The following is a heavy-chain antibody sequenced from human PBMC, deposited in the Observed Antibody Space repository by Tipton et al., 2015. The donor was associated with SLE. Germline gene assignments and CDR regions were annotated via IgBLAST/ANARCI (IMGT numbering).Heavy chain of an antibody. Sequence: TLSLTCAVYGGSFSGYYWSWIRQPPGKGLEGIGEINHSGSTNYTPSLKSRVTISVDTSKNQFSLKLSSVTAADTAVYYCARGREWALYYFDYWGQGTLVTVSS. V-gene: IGHV4-34*01. J-gene: IGHJ4*02. CDR2: INHSGST. CDR3: ARGREWALYYFDY. CDR1: GGSFSGYY. D-gene: IGHD2-8*01.